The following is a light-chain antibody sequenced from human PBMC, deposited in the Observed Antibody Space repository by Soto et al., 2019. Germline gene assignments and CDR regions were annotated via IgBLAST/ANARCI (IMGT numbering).Light chain of an antibody. CDR2: GAS. J-gene: IGKJ4*01. CDR3: QQYGSSRST. V-gene: IGKV3-20*01. Sequence: EIVLTQSPGTLSLSPGERATLSCRASQSVSSSYLAWYQQKPGQAPRLLIYGASSRATGIPDRFSGSGSGTDFTLTISRLEPEEFAGYYCQQYGSSRSTFGGGTKVEIK. CDR1: QSVSSSY.